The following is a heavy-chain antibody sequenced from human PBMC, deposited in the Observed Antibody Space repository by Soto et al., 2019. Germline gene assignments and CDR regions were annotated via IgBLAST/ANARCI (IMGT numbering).Heavy chain of an antibody. CDR1: GFTFRNYV. V-gene: IGHV3-23*01. CDR3: AKSPLYYDFWSGYYDY. CDR2: ISGSDGTT. J-gene: IGHJ4*02. Sequence: GGSLRLSCAASGFTFRNYVMSWVRQAPGKGLEWVSAISGSDGTTYYADSVKGRFTISRDNSKNTLHLQMSSLRAEDTAVYYCAKSPLYYDFWSGYYDYWGQGTLVTVSS. D-gene: IGHD3-3*01.